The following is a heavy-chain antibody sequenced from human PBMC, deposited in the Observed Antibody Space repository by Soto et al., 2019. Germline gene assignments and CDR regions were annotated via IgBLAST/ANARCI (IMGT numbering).Heavy chain of an antibody. CDR2: INPKSGGT. CDR3: ARGDSTDCSNGVCSFFYNHDMDV. V-gene: IGHV1-2*04. D-gene: IGHD2-8*01. Sequence: VASVKVSCKASGYSFTDYHIHWVRQAPGQGLDWLGRINPKSGGTSTAQKFQGWVTMTTDTSISTASMELTRLTSDDTAIYYCARGDSTDCSNGVCSFFYNHDMDVWGQGTTVTVSS. J-gene: IGHJ6*02. CDR1: GYSFTDYH.